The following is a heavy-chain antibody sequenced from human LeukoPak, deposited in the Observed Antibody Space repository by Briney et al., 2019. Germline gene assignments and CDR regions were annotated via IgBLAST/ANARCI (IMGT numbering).Heavy chain of an antibody. J-gene: IGHJ4*02. CDR1: GFSVSNNY. D-gene: IGHD3-3*01. CDR3: ARDAGRSGCAH. CDR2: ISDGGTT. Sequence: PGGFLRLSCAASGFSVSNNYMSWVRQAPGKGLEWVSVISDGGTTYYTDSVKGRFTISRDDSKNTLYLQMSGLKADDTAMYYCARDAGRSGCAHWGQGTLVTVSS. V-gene: IGHV3-53*01.